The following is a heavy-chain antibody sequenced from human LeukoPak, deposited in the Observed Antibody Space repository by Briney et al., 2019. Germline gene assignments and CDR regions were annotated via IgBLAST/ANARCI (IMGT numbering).Heavy chain of an antibody. V-gene: IGHV3-48*04. CDR2: IGSSATTT. CDR1: GFTFSSYW. D-gene: IGHD4-23*01. Sequence: PGGSLRLSCAASGFTFSSYWMHWVRQAPGKGLEWVSYIGSSATTTYYADSVKGRFTISRDNAKNSLYLQMNSLRAEDTAVYYCARDYGGSSPFDYWGQGTLVTVSS. CDR3: ARDYGGSSPFDY. J-gene: IGHJ4*02.